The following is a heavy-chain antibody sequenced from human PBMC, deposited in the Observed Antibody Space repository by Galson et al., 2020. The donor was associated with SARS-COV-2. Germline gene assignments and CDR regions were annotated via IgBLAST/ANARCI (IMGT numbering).Heavy chain of an antibody. J-gene: IGHJ6*03. D-gene: IGHD3-22*01. CDR3: AKENHEFYDSSGIGVYYYYYYYMDV. CDR1: GFTFSSYG. Sequence: GESLKISCAASGFTFSSYGMHWVRQAPGKGLEWVAVISYDGSNKYYADSVKGRFTISRDNSKNTLYLQMNSLRAEDTAVYYCAKENHEFYDSSGIGVYYYYYYYMDVWGKGTTVTVSS. V-gene: IGHV3-30*18. CDR2: ISYDGSNK.